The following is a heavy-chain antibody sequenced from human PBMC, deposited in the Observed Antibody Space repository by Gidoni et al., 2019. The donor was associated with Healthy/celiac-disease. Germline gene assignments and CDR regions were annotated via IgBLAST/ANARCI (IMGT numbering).Heavy chain of an antibody. CDR3: ATREGYYGDYELDY. J-gene: IGHJ4*02. Sequence: QVQLVQSGAEVKKPGASVKVSCTVSAYTLTELSMPWVRQAPGKGLEWMGGFDPEDGETIYAQKFQGRVTMTEDTSTDTAYMELSSLRSEDTAVYYCATREGYYGDYELDYWGQGTLVTVSS. CDR2: FDPEDGET. D-gene: IGHD4-17*01. CDR1: AYTLTELS. V-gene: IGHV1-24*01.